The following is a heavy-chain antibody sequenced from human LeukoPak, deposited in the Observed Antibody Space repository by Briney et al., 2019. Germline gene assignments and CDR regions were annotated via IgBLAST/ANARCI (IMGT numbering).Heavy chain of an antibody. V-gene: IGHV4-34*01. CDR3: ARGSYVRQRRDYYYYGMDV. CDR2: TNHSGST. J-gene: IGHJ6*02. Sequence: PSETLSLTCAVYGGSFSGYYWSWIRQPPGKGLEWIGETNHSGSTNYNPSLKSRVTISVDTSKNQFSLKLSSVTAADTAVYYCARGSYVRQRRDYYYYGMDVWGQGTTVTVSS. CDR1: GGSFSGYY. D-gene: IGHD3-10*02.